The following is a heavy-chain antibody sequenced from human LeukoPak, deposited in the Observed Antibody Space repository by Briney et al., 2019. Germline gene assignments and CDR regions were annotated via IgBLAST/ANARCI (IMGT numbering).Heavy chain of an antibody. Sequence: GASVKVSCKASGYTFTSYYMHWERQAPGQGLEWMGIINPSGGSTSYAQKFQGRVTMTRDTSTSTVYMELSSLRSEDTAVYYCARDWWYGSGSQEHLGYYMDVWGKGTTVTVSS. V-gene: IGHV1-46*01. J-gene: IGHJ6*03. CDR1: GYTFTSYY. D-gene: IGHD3-10*01. CDR2: INPSGGST. CDR3: ARDWWYGSGSQEHLGYYMDV.